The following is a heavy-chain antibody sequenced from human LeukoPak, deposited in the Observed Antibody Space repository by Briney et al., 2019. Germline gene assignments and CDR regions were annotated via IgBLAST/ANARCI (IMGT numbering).Heavy chain of an antibody. Sequence: GGSLRLSCAASGFTFSTYWMHWVRQAPGKGLVWVSRINTDGSSTTYADSVKGRFTISRDNAKNTLYLQMNSLRAEDTAMYYCASGRYDSSTYLDYWGQGTLVPVSS. CDR1: GFTFSTYW. CDR3: ASGRYDSSTYLDY. J-gene: IGHJ4*02. CDR2: INTDGSST. V-gene: IGHV3-74*01. D-gene: IGHD3-22*01.